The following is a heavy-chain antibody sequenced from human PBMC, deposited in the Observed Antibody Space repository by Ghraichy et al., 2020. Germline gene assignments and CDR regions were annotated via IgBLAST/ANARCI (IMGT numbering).Heavy chain of an antibody. D-gene: IGHD6-13*01. V-gene: IGHV3-7*01. Sequence: GSLRLSCAASGFTFSSYWMSWVRQAPGKGLEWVANIKEDGSEKYYVDSMKGRFTISRDNAKNSLYLQMNSLRADDTAVYYCGRGGAPGTVDYWGQGTLVTVSS. J-gene: IGHJ4*02. CDR2: IKEDGSEK. CDR1: GFTFSSYW. CDR3: GRGGAPGTVDY.